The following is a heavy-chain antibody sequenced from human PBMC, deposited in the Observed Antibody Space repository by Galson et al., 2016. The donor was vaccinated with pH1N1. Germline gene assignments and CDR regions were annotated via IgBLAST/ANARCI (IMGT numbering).Heavy chain of an antibody. J-gene: IGHJ4*02. CDR2: ISHTGST. CDR1: GGSFSNYQ. V-gene: IGHV4-34*01. Sequence: SETLSLTCAVFGGSFSNYQWTWIRQSPGKGLEWIGGISHTGSTNYNPSLWSRLTISIDTSKSQFSLSLRSVSAADTGIYYCARRGRWQQMGFWGQGTPVSVSS. CDR3: ARRGRWQQMGF. D-gene: IGHD5-24*01.